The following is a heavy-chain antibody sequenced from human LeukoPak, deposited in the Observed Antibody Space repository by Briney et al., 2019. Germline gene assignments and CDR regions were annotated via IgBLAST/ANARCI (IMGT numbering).Heavy chain of an antibody. CDR3: ARVGGNFDY. CDR1: GGSISSGSYY. V-gene: IGHV4-61*02. CDR2: IYTSGST. J-gene: IGHJ4*02. Sequence: SETLSLTCTVSGGSISSGSYYWSWIRQPAGKGLEWIGRIYTSGSTNYNPSLKSRVTISVDTSKNQFPLKLSSVTAADTAVYYCARVGGNFDYWGQGSLGSVSS. D-gene: IGHD2-15*01.